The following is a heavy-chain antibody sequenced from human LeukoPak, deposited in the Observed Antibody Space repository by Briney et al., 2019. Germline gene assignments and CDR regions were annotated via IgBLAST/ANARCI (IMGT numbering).Heavy chain of an antibody. CDR3: ARVGYSYGYDFDY. D-gene: IGHD5-18*01. J-gene: IGHJ4*02. V-gene: IGHV4-61*01. CDR1: GGSFSSGSYY. CDR2: IYYSGST. Sequence: SETLSLTCTVSGGSFSSGSYYWSWIRQPPGKGLEWIGYIYYSGSTNYNPSLKSRVTISVDTSKNQFSLKLSSVTAADTAVYYCARVGYSYGYDFDYWGQGTLVTVSS.